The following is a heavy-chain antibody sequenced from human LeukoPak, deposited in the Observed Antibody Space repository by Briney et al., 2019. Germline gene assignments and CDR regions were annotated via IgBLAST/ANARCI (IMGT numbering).Heavy chain of an antibody. J-gene: IGHJ4*02. Sequence: SETLSLTCAVSGYSISSGYYWGWIWQPPGKGLEWIGSIYHSGSTYYNPSLKSRVTISVDTSKNQFSLKPSSVTAADTAVYYCARHLYDQGVADPFDYWGQGTLVTVSS. CDR1: GYSISSGYY. V-gene: IGHV4-38-2*01. CDR3: ARHLYDQGVADPFDY. CDR2: IYHSGST. D-gene: IGHD3-10*02.